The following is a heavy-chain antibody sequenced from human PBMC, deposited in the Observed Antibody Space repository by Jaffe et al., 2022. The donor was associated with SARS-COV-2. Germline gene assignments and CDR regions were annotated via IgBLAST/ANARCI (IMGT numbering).Heavy chain of an antibody. V-gene: IGHV1-69*01. CDR3: ARDQLAAAEWYYYYGMDV. D-gene: IGHD6-13*01. CDR1: GGTFSSYA. Sequence: QVQLVQSGAEVKKPGSSVKVSCKASGGTFSSYAISWVRQAPGQGLEWMGGIIPIFGTANYAQKFQGRVTITADESTSTAYMELSSLRSEDTAVYYCARDQLAAAEWYYYYGMDVWGQGTTVTVSS. J-gene: IGHJ6*02. CDR2: IIPIFGTA.